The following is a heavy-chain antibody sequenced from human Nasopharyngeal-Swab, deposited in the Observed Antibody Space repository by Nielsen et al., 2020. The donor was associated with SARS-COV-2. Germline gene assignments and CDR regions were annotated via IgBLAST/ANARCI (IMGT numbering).Heavy chain of an antibody. Sequence: ASVKVSCKASGYTFTSYDINWVRQATGQGREGMGWMNPNSGNTGYAQKFQGRVTITRNTSISTAYMELSSLRSEDTAVYYCARGVSYGYRIGGGLMRTDWSDPWGQGTLVTVSS. V-gene: IGHV1-8*03. D-gene: IGHD5-18*01. J-gene: IGHJ5*02. CDR1: GYTFTSYD. CDR2: MNPNSGNT. CDR3: ARGVSYGYRIGGGLMRTDWSDP.